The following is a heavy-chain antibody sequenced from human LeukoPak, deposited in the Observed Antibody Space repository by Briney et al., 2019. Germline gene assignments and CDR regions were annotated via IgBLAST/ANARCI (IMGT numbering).Heavy chain of an antibody. Sequence: ASVKVSCKASGYTFTGYYMHWVRQAPGQGLEWMGWINPNSGGTNYAQKFQGRVTMTRDTSISTAYMELSRLRSDDTAVYYCARSYYDYVIGWFDPWGQGTLVTVSS. V-gene: IGHV1-2*02. D-gene: IGHD3-16*01. CDR2: INPNSGGT. CDR1: GYTFTGYY. CDR3: ARSYYDYVIGWFDP. J-gene: IGHJ5*02.